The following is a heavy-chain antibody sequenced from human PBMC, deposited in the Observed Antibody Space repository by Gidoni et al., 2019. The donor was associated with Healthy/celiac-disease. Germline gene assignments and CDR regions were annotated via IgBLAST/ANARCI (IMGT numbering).Heavy chain of an antibody. Sequence: EVQLVESGGGLVKPGRSLRLSCTASGFTFGDYAMSWFRQAPGKGLEWVGFIRSKAYGGTTEYAASVKGRFTISRDDSKSIAYLQMNSLKTEDTAVYYCTRDCHAHGSSCSDYWGQGTLVTVSS. CDR2: IRSKAYGGTT. CDR3: TRDCHAHGSSCSDY. D-gene: IGHD6-13*01. V-gene: IGHV3-49*05. CDR1: GFTFGDYA. J-gene: IGHJ4*02.